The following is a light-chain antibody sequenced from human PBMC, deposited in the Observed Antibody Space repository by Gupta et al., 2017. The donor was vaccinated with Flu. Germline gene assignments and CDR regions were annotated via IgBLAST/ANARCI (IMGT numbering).Light chain of an antibody. CDR1: QSIRSY. CDR3: QQSDSTPLRA. V-gene: IGKV1-39*01. Sequence: SSLSASVGDRVTITCRASQSIRSYLNWYQQKPGKAPKLLIYAASSWQSGVPSRFSGSGSGTDFTLTTSSRQPEDFATYYCQQSDSTPLRAFGGGTKVEIK. J-gene: IGKJ4*01. CDR2: AAS.